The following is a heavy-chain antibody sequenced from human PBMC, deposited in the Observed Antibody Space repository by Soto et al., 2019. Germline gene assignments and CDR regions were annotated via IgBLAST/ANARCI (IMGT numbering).Heavy chain of an antibody. CDR3: ATVSLQLTTMDY. V-gene: IGHV4-61*01. J-gene: IGHJ4*02. CDR1: VGSVSSGSYY. Sequence: SETLSLTCIVSVGSVSSGSYYWNWIRQPPGKGLEWIGSIYHSGSADYNPSLKSRVTISVDTSKNQFSLNLGSVTAADTAVYYCATVSLQLTTMDYWGQGALVTVSS. D-gene: IGHD4-4*01. CDR2: IYHSGSA.